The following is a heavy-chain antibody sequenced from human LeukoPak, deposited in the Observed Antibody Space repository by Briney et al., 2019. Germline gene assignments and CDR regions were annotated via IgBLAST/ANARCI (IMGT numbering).Heavy chain of an antibody. V-gene: IGHV3-7*01. J-gene: IGHJ5*02. Sequence: PGGSLRLSCAASGFTFSSYWMSWVRQAPGKGLEWVANIKQDGSEKYYVDSVKGRFTISRDNAKNSLYLQMNSLRAEDTAVYYCARGSAAAGTYWSDPWGQGTLVTVSS. CDR2: IKQDGSEK. D-gene: IGHD6-13*01. CDR3: ARGSAAAGTYWSDP. CDR1: GFTFSSYW.